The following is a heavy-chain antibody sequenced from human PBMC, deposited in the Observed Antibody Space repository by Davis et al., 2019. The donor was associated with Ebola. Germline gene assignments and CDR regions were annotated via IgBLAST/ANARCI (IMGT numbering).Heavy chain of an antibody. D-gene: IGHD3-10*01. J-gene: IGHJ5*02. CDR3: ARDGVQGFDP. Sequence: SVTVSCKASGGTFSSYAISWVRQAPGQGLEWMGGIIPIFGTANYAQKFQGRVTITADESTSTAYMELSSLRSEDTAVYYCARDGVQGFDPWGQGTLVTVSS. CDR2: IIPIFGTA. V-gene: IGHV1-69*13. CDR1: GGTFSSYA.